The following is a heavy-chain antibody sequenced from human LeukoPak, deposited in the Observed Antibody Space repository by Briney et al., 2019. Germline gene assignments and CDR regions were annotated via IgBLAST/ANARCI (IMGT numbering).Heavy chain of an antibody. CDR2: IIPIFGTA. D-gene: IGHD3-10*01. J-gene: IGHJ4*02. CDR3: ARAYGWRRDYFDY. CDR1: GGTFSSYA. Sequence: SVKVSCKASGGTFSSYAISWVRQAPGQGLEWMGGIIPIFGTANYAQKFQGRVTITADEPTSTAYMELSSLRSEDTAVYYCARAYGWRRDYFDYWGQGTLVTVSS. V-gene: IGHV1-69*13.